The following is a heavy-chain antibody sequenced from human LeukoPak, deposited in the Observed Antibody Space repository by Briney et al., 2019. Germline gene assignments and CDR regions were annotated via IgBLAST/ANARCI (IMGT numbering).Heavy chain of an antibody. D-gene: IGHD2-2*01. V-gene: IGHV4-39*07. CDR1: GGSISSSSYY. J-gene: IGHJ5*02. CDR3: AGGYCSSTSCFIGTYEFDP. Sequence: KPSETLSLTCTVSGGSISSSSYYWGWIRQPPGKGLEWIGSIYYSGSTYYNPSLKSRVTISVDTSKNQFSLKLSSVTAADTAVYYCAGGYCSSTSCFIGTYEFDPWGQGTLVTVSS. CDR2: IYYSGST.